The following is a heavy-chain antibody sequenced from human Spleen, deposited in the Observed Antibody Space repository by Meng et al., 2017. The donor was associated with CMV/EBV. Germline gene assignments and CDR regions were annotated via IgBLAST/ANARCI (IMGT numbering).Heavy chain of an antibody. V-gene: IGHV4-34*01. CDR1: GGSFSGYY. J-gene: IGHJ4*02. CDR3: ASGYRFGTFDY. Sequence: SETLSLTCAVYGGSFSGYYWSWIRQPPGKGLEWIGEINHSGSTNYNPSLKSRVTISVDTSKNQFSLKLSSVTAADTSVYYCASGYRFGTFDYWGQGRLVTVSS. CDR2: INHSGST. D-gene: IGHD1-1*01.